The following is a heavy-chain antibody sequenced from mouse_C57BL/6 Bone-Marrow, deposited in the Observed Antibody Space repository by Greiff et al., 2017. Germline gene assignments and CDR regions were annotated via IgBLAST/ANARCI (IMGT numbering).Heavy chain of an antibody. V-gene: IGHV1-15*01. Sequence: QVQLQQSGAELVRPGASVTLSCKASGYTFTDYEMHWVKQTPVHGLEWIGAIDPETGGTAYNQKFKGKAILTADKSSSTAYMELRSLTSEDSAVYYCTRRAITTGWYFDVWGTGTTVTVSS. CDR3: TRRAITTGWYFDV. J-gene: IGHJ1*03. CDR1: GYTFTDYE. CDR2: IDPETGGT. D-gene: IGHD1-1*01.